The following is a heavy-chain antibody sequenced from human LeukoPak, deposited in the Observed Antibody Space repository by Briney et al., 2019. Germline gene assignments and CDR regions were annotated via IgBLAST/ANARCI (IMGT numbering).Heavy chain of an antibody. D-gene: IGHD3-10*01. Sequence: PSETLSLTCTVSGDSISGYYWSWIRQPPGKGLEWIRYIYYSGSTKYNPSLKSRVTISVDTSKNQFSLRLSSVTAADTAVYYCARLNSWFGDPNWFDPWGQGTLVTVSS. CDR1: GDSISGYY. CDR2: IYYSGST. J-gene: IGHJ5*02. V-gene: IGHV4-59*01. CDR3: ARLNSWFGDPNWFDP.